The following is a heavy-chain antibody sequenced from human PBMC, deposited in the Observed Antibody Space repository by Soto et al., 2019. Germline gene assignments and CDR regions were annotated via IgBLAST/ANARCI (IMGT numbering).Heavy chain of an antibody. CDR1: GFTFDDYA. CDR2: ISWNSGSI. V-gene: IGHV3-9*01. CDR3: AKETRYYYGMDV. J-gene: IGHJ6*02. Sequence: PVGSLRLSCAASGFTFDDYAMHWVRQAPGKGLEWVSGISWNSGSIGYADSVKGRFTVSRDNAKNSLYLQMNSLRAEDTALYYCAKETRYYYGMDVWGQGTTVTVSS.